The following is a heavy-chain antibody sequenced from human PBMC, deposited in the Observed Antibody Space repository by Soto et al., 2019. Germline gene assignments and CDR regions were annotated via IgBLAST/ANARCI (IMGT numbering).Heavy chain of an antibody. Sequence: PGGSLRLSCAASGFIFSDSYMSWIRQAPGKGLEWVSYISGSGRAIYHADSVKGRFTISRDDAKNSLYLQMNNLRAEDTAVYYCATFTYSYDTSGHRAFDIWGQGTMVTVSS. CDR3: ATFTYSYDTSGHRAFDI. J-gene: IGHJ3*02. CDR1: GFIFSDSY. D-gene: IGHD3-22*01. CDR2: ISGSGRAI. V-gene: IGHV3-11*01.